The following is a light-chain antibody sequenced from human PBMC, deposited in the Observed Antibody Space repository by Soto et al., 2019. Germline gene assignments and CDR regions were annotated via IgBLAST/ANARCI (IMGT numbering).Light chain of an antibody. Sequence: QSVLTQPPSVSGAPGQRVTLSCTGNSSNLGAGYDVHWYQQLPGAAPKLVIFSNDQRPSGVPDRFSGSRSGTSASLAISGLRSEDEGDYYCAAWDDSLSGVVFGGGTKLTVL. CDR3: AAWDDSLSGVV. CDR2: SND. CDR1: SSNLGAGYD. J-gene: IGLJ2*01. V-gene: IGLV1-47*02.